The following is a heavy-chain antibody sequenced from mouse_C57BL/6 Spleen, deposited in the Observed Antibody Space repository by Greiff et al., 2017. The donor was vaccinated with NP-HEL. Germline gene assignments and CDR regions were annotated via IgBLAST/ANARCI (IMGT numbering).Heavy chain of an antibody. Sequence: EVKLVESGGGLVKPGGSLKLSCAASGMHWVRQAPEKGLEWVAYISSGSSTIYYADTVKGRFTISRDNAKNTLFLQMTSLRSEDTAMYYCARPSNWSWYFDVWGTGTTVTVSS. J-gene: IGHJ1*03. V-gene: IGHV5-17*01. CDR3: ARPSNWSWYFDV. CDR2: ISSGSSTI. D-gene: IGHD2-5*01. CDR1: G.